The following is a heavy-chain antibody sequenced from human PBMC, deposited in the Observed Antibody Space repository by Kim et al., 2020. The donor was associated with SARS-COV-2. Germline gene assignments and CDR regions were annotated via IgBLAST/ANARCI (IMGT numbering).Heavy chain of an antibody. CDR1: GGSISSSNYY. V-gene: IGHV4-39*01. Sequence: SETLSLTCTVSGGSISSSNYYWGWIRQPPGKGLEWMGSIFYSGNTYYNSSLKSRITMSVDTTKNQFSLKLNSVTAADTAVYYCTRRPYGDYYLDYWGQGTLVAVSS. CDR3: TRRPYGDYYLDY. CDR2: IFYSGNT. J-gene: IGHJ4*02. D-gene: IGHD4-17*01.